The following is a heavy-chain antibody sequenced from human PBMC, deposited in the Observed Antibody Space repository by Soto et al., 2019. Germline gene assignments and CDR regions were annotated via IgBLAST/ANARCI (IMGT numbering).Heavy chain of an antibody. J-gene: IGHJ4*02. D-gene: IGHD6-6*01. V-gene: IGHV1-18*01. Sequence: GASVKVSCKASGYTFTTYIINWVRQAPGQGLERMGWISVHNGNTHYAQKLQGRVTVTTDTSTNTAYMELRSLKSDDTAIYYCARGSENLAARQPPYYFDYWGQGTPVTVSS. CDR3: ARGSENLAARQPPYYFDY. CDR2: ISVHNGNT. CDR1: GYTFTTYI.